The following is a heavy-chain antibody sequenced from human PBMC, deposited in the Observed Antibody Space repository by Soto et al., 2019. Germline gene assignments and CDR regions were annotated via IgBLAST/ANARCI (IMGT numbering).Heavy chain of an antibody. Sequence: QVQLVQSGAEVKKPGASGKVSCKASGYTFTSYDINWVRQATGQGLEWMGWMNPNSGNTGYAQKFQGRVXXTXNXSISTAYMELSRRRSEDTAVYYCARASSSWSSPFDYWGQGTLVTVSS. CDR2: MNPNSGNT. J-gene: IGHJ4*02. CDR3: ARASSSWSSPFDY. D-gene: IGHD6-13*01. CDR1: GYTFTSYD. V-gene: IGHV1-8*01.